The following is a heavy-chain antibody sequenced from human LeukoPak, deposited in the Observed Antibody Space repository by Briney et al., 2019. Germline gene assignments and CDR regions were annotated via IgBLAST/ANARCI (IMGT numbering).Heavy chain of an antibody. Sequence: SETLSLTCTVSGGSISSYYWSWIRQPPGRGREGIGDSYYSGSTNYNPSLKSRVTISVDTSKNQFSLKLSSVTAADTAVYYCAREYSSSWYGWFDPCGQGTLVTVSS. CDR2: SYYSGST. CDR1: GGSISSYY. V-gene: IGHV4-59*01. CDR3: AREYSSSWYGWFDP. D-gene: IGHD6-13*01. J-gene: IGHJ5*02.